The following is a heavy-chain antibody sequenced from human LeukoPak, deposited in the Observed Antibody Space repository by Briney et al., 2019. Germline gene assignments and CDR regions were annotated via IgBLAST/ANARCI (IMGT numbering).Heavy chain of an antibody. CDR3: ARETSQKGAHYMDV. CDR1: GYSISSGYY. D-gene: IGHD3-16*01. Sequence: SETLSPTCTVSGYSISSGYYWGWIRQPPGKGLEWTGSVYHSGRTYYNPSLKSRVTISVDTSKNQFSLKLSSVTAADTAVYYCARETSQKGAHYMDVWGKGTTITISS. J-gene: IGHJ6*03. CDR2: VYHSGRT. V-gene: IGHV4-38-2*02.